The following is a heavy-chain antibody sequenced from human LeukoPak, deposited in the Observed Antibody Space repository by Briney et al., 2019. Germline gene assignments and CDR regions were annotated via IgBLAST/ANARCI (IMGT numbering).Heavy chain of an antibody. CDR3: ATPDVDIVATGSPRFDY. Sequence: GGSLRLSCAASGFTFSSYAMSWVRQAPGKGLEWVAVISYDGSNKYYADSVKGRFTISRDNSKNTLYLQMNSLRAEDTAVYYCATPDVDIVATGSPRFDYWGQGTLVTVSS. D-gene: IGHD5-12*01. CDR1: GFTFSSYA. J-gene: IGHJ4*02. V-gene: IGHV3-30-3*01. CDR2: ISYDGSNK.